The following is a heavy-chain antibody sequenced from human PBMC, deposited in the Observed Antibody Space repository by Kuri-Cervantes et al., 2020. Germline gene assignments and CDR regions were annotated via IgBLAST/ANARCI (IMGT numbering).Heavy chain of an antibody. V-gene: IGHV5-51*01. D-gene: IGHD3-22*01. J-gene: IGHJ1*01. CDR3: AKLSGQDSSGHKYFQH. Sequence: GGSLRLSCKGSGYSFTTDWSGWLRQMPGKGLEWMGIIYPAHSDTRYSPTFQGQVTISADKSISTANLKWTSLKASDTAMHYCAKLSGQDSSGHKYFQHWGQGTLVTVSS. CDR2: IYPAHSDT. CDR1: GYSFTTDW.